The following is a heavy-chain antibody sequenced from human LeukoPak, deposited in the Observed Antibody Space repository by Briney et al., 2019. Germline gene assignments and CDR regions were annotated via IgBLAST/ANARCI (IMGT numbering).Heavy chain of an antibody. CDR3: ARSRLVGSTRSPFDY. Sequence: ASVKVSCKASGGTFGSYAIGWVRQAPGQGLEWMGGIMPVFGSTNYAERFQGRVTITTDESTSTVYMEVSSLRSEDTAVYYCARSRLVGSTRSPFDYWGQGTLVTVSS. CDR1: GGTFGSYA. J-gene: IGHJ4*02. V-gene: IGHV1-69*05. CDR2: IMPVFGST. D-gene: IGHD1-26*01.